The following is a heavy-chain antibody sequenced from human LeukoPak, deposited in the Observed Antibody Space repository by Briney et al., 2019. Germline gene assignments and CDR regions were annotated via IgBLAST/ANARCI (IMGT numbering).Heavy chain of an antibody. CDR2: INSNSGGT. V-gene: IGHV1-2*02. CDR1: GYTFTDYY. J-gene: IGHJ5*02. Sequence: ASVKVSCKASGYTFTDYYIHWVRQAPGQGLEWMGWINSNSGGTKYAQMFQGRITMTRETSISTAYMELSRLRSDDTAVYYCARDRPTGRNWFVPWGQGTLVTVSS. CDR3: ARDRPTGRNWFVP.